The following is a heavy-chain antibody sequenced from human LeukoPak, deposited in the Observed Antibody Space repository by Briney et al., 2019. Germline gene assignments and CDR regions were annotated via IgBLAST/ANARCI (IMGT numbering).Heavy chain of an antibody. J-gene: IGHJ3*02. CDR1: GFTFSTYD. V-gene: IGHV3-13*01. CDR3: AREGEHDAFDI. Sequence: GGSLRLSCAASGFTFSTYDMHWVRQATGKGLEWVSTIGTAGDTYYAGSVKGRFTISRENAKNSLYLQMNSMRAGDTAIYFCAREGEHDAFDIWGHGTLVTVPS. CDR2: IGTAGDT. D-gene: IGHD1/OR15-1a*01.